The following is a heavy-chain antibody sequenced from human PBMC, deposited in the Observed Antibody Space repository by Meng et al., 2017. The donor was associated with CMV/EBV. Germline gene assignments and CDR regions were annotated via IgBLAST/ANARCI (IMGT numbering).Heavy chain of an antibody. J-gene: IGHJ4*02. D-gene: IGHD6-19*01. CDR2: IYYSGST. Sequence: SETLSLTCTASGGSISSYYWSWIRQPPGKGLEWIGYIYYSGSTNYNPSLKSRVTISVDTSKNQFSLKLSSVTAADTAVYYCARSEWLGQFDYWGQGTLVTVSS. CDR1: GGSISSYY. CDR3: ARSEWLGQFDY. V-gene: IGHV4-59*01.